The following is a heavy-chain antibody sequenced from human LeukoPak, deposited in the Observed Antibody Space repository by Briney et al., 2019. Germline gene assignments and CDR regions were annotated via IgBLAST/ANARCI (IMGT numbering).Heavy chain of an antibody. D-gene: IGHD5-12*01. CDR2: IKSETDGGTT. CDR1: GFTFIIAW. Sequence: GGSLRHSCAASGFTFIIAWMSWVRQAPGKGLEWVGRIKSETDGGTTDYAAPVKSRFTISRDDSRNTLYLQMNSLNSEDSAMYYCATSSSGHDFLFDYWGQGTLVTVSS. CDR3: ATSSSGHDFLFDY. V-gene: IGHV3-15*01. J-gene: IGHJ4*02.